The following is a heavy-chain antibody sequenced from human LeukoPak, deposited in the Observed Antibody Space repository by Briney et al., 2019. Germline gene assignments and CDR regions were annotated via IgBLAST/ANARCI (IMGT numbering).Heavy chain of an antibody. CDR1: GYSFTSHY. Sequence: GASVKVSCKASGYSFTSHYMHWVRRAPGQGLEGMGLIKPRGTSTIYAEKFQGRIIMTRDMSTTTDYMKLRSLKSDDPAVYYCARDNSMHERGWWFDPWGQGTLVTVSP. J-gene: IGHJ5*02. V-gene: IGHV1-46*01. D-gene: IGHD4-23*01. CDR3: ARDNSMHERGWWFDP. CDR2: IKPRGTST.